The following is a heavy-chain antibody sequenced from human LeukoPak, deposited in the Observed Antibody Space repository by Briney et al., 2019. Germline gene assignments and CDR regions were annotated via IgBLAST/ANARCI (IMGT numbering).Heavy chain of an antibody. CDR2: VSYDGGNE. J-gene: IGHJ6*04. CDR1: GFTFSNYA. V-gene: IGHV3-30*04. D-gene: IGHD3-10*02. CDR3: AELGITMIGGV. Sequence: PGRSLRLSCAASGFTFSNYAMHWVRQAPGKGLEWVTVVSYDGGNEYYADSVKGRFTISRDNAKNSLYLQMNSLRAEDTAVYYCAELGITMIGGVWGKGTTVTISS.